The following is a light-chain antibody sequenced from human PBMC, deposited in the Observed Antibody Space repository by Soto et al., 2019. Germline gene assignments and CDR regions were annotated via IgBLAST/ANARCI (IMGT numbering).Light chain of an antibody. J-gene: IGKJ4*01. V-gene: IGKV3-11*01. CDR2: DAS. CDR1: QSVSSD. Sequence: EIVLTQSPDTLSLSPGERATLSCRASQSVSSDLAWYQQKPGQAPRLLIYDASNRATGVPARFSGSGSGTDFTVTISSLEPEDFAVYYCQQRINWPPTFGGGTRVEIK. CDR3: QQRINWPPT.